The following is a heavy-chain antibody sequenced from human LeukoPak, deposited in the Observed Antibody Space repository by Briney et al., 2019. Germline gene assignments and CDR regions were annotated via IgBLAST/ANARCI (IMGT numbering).Heavy chain of an antibody. CDR2: IYTSGST. D-gene: IGHD6-19*01. J-gene: IGHJ4*02. CDR3: ASTSRYSSGWWEDEYYFDY. Sequence: SETLSLTCTVSGGSISSYYWSWIRQPPGKGLEWIGYIYTSGSTNYNPSLKSRVTISVDTSKNQFSLKLSSVTAVDTAVYYCASTSRYSSGWWEDEYYFDYWGQGTLVTVSS. CDR1: GGSISSYY. V-gene: IGHV4-4*09.